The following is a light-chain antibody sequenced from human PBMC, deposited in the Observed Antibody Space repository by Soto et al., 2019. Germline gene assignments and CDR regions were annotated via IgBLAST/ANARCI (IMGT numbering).Light chain of an antibody. CDR1: QSVYNN. CDR3: QQYNNWPPLT. Sequence: EIVLTQSPGTLSLSPGERATLSCRASQSVYNNYIAWYQQKPGQAPRLLIYGASTRATGIPARFSGSGSGTEFTLTISSLQSEDFAVYYCQQYNNWPPLTFGGGTKVEIK. J-gene: IGKJ4*01. V-gene: IGKV3-15*01. CDR2: GAS.